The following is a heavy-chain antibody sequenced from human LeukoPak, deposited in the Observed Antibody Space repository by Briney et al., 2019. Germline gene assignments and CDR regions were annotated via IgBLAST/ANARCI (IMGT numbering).Heavy chain of an antibody. CDR2: TNADGSST. Sequence: GGSLRLSCAASGFTFSSYWMHWVRQAPGKGLVWVSGTNADGSSTMYADSVKGRFTIARDNAKNTLYLQMNSLRAEDTAVYYCYGANAEHWGQGTLVTVSS. CDR1: GFTFSSYW. D-gene: IGHD4-23*01. V-gene: IGHV3-74*03. J-gene: IGHJ1*01. CDR3: YGANAEH.